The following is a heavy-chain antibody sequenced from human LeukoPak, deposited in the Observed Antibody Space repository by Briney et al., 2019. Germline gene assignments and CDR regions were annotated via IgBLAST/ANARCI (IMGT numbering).Heavy chain of an antibody. D-gene: IGHD2-8*01. V-gene: IGHV3-23*01. J-gene: IGHJ4*02. CDR2: ISGSGGST. CDR3: AKELVYAMAFDY. CDR1: GFTFSSYA. Sequence: GGSLRLSCAASGFTFSSYAMSWVRQSPGKGLEWVSSISGSGGSTYYADSVKGRFTISRDNSKNTLYLQMNSLRAEDTAVYYCAKELVYAMAFDYWGQGTLVTVSS.